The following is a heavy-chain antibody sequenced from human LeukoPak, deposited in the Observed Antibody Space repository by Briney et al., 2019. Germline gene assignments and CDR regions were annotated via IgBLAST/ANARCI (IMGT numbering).Heavy chain of an antibody. CDR3: ARHTYARPFDS. D-gene: IGHD6-6*01. J-gene: IGHJ4*02. CDR1: GGSISGSY. CDR2: IYYSGDS. Sequence: SETLSLTCTVSGGSISGSYWSWIRQPPGKGLEWIGYIYYSGDSNYNPSLKSRATISLDTSKNQFSLKVSPVTAADTAIYYCARHTYARPFDSWGQGTLVTVSS. V-gene: IGHV4-59*08.